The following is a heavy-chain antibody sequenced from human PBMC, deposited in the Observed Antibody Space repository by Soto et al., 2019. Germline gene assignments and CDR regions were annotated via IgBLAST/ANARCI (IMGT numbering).Heavy chain of an antibody. J-gene: IGHJ4*02. Sequence: GGSLRLSCAASGFTFSSYAMSWVRQAPGKGLEWVSAISGSGGSTYYADSVKGRFTISRDNSKNTLYLQMNSLRAEDTAVYYCAKDDSDDRGYSYGNFDYWGQGTLVTVSS. D-gene: IGHD5-18*01. CDR3: AKDDSDDRGYSYGNFDY. CDR1: GFTFSSYA. V-gene: IGHV3-23*01. CDR2: ISGSGGST.